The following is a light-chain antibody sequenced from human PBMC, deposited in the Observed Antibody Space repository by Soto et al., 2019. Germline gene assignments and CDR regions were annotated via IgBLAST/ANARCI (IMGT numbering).Light chain of an antibody. V-gene: IGKV1-33*01. Sequence: DIQMTQSPSSLSASVGDRVTITCQASQGIGNYLTWYQQKPGKAPKLLIYEASNLETGVPSRFSGSGSGTDVTFTINSLQPEDIATYYCQQYDDLPFTFGGGTKVEIK. J-gene: IGKJ4*01. CDR1: QGIGNY. CDR3: QQYDDLPFT. CDR2: EAS.